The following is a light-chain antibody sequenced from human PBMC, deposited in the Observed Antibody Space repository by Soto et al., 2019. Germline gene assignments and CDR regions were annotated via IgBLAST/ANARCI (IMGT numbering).Light chain of an antibody. J-gene: IGLJ2*01. Sequence: QLVLTQPASVSGSPGQSITISCSGTPSDIGAYNYVSWYQHLPGKAPKVIIYDVTNRPSGVSSRFSGSKSGTTASLTISGLQAEDEDNYYCGSYTISSTLMIFGGGTKLTVL. CDR3: GSYTISSTLMI. CDR1: PSDIGAYNY. V-gene: IGLV2-14*03. CDR2: DVT.